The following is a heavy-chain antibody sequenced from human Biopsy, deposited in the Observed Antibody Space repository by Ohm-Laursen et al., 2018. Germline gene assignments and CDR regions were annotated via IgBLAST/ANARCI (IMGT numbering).Heavy chain of an antibody. V-gene: IGHV4-31*03. D-gene: IGHD3-9*01. CDR1: GGCISSGGYY. J-gene: IGHJ5*02. CDR2: MYYSGST. CDR3: AGLVTGFIDP. Sequence: TLSFTCTVSGGCISSGGYYWGWLRQHPGKGLEWIGHMYYSGSTYYNPSLKSRITISVDTSKNQFSLKLSSVTAADTAVYYCAGLVTGFIDPWGQGTRVTVSS.